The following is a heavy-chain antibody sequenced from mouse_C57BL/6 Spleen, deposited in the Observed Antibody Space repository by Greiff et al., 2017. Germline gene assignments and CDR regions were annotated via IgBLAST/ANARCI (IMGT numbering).Heavy chain of an antibody. V-gene: IGHV1-69*01. D-gene: IGHD1-1*01. CDR2: IDPSDSYT. Sequence: VQLQQPGAELVMPAASVKLSCKASGYTFTSYWMHWVKQRPGQGLEWIGEIDPSDSYTNYNQKFKGKSTLTVDKSSSTAYMQLSSLTSEDSAVYYCARLLLRSYYFDYWGQGTTRTVSS. CDR3: ARLLLRSYYFDY. J-gene: IGHJ2*01. CDR1: GYTFTSYW.